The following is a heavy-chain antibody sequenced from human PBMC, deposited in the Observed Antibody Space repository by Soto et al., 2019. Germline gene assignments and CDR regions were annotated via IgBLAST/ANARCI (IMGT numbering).Heavy chain of an antibody. V-gene: IGHV4-31*01. J-gene: IGHJ4*02. CDR3: ARFAKEENPKVGSWYYFDY. D-gene: IGHD6-13*01. Sequence: QVQLQESGPGLVKPSQTLSLTCTVSGGSIRSGGYFWSWVRQHPGKGLEWIGNIYYSGRTYYNPSRKSQVTISVDTSKNQFSLKLSSVTAADTAVYYCARFAKEENPKVGSWYYFDYWGQGTRVTVSS. CDR1: GGSIRSGGYF. CDR2: IYYSGRT.